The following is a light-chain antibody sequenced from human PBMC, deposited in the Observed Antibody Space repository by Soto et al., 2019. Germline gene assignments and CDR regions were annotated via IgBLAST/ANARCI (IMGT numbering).Light chain of an antibody. Sequence: QSVLTQPRSVSGSPGQSVTISCTGTSIDVTGYNYVSWYQHHPDKAPKLIIYDVNQRPSGVPDRFSGSRSGNTASLTISGLQAEDEADYYCSSYTGGSSAYAFGTGTKVTVL. CDR3: SSYTGGSSAYA. CDR1: SIDVTGYNY. J-gene: IGLJ1*01. V-gene: IGLV2-11*01. CDR2: DVN.